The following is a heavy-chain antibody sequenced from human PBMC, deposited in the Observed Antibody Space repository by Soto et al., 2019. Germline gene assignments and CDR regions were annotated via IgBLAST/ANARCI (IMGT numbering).Heavy chain of an antibody. CDR2: MSPSGSGI. Sequence: QVRLVESGGGLVKPGGSLRLSCVASGFTFTDHYMSWIRQAPGKGLEWIAYMSPSGSGISYADSAKGRFPISRDNARNTVYLQMNTLRAEDTAVYYCARTARLVDYWGQGTLVTVSS. V-gene: IGHV3-11*01. J-gene: IGHJ4*02. CDR3: ARTARLVDY. CDR1: GFTFTDHY.